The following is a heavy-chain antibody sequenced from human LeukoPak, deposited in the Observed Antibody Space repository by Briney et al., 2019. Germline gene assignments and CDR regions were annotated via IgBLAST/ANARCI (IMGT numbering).Heavy chain of an antibody. J-gene: IGHJ4*02. CDR1: GFTFSSYA. Sequence: PGGSLRLSRAASGFTFSSYAMSWVRQAPGKGLEWVSAISGSGGSTYYADSVKGRFTISRDNSKNTLYLQMNSPRAEDTAVYYCAKDVRWQFDYWGQGTLVTVSS. V-gene: IGHV3-23*01. CDR2: ISGSGGST. CDR3: AKDVRWQFDY. D-gene: IGHD4-23*01.